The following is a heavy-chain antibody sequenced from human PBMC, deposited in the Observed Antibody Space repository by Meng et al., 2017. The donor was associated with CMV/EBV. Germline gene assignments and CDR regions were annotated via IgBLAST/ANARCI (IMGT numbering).Heavy chain of an antibody. CDR2: IIPIFGTA. CDR1: GGTFSSYA. D-gene: IGHD3-10*01. CDR3: ARRGSYYGSGSYYNWFDP. Sequence: QRLKRGGGVNRSGARWKVSCKATGGTFSSYATSWVRQAPGQGLEWMGGIIPIFGTANYAQKFQGRVTITADESTSTAYMELSSLRSEDTAVYYCARRGSYYGSGSYYNWFDPWGQGTLVTVSS. V-gene: IGHV1-69*01. J-gene: IGHJ5*02.